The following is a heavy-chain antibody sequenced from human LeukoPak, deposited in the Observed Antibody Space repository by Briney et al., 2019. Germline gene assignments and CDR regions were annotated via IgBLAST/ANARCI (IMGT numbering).Heavy chain of an antibody. J-gene: IGHJ6*03. CDR2: LFYGGST. Sequence: SETLSLTCTVSGGSISSSGYYWGWIRQPPGKGLEWIGSLFYGGSTYNNPSLKSRVTISVGTSKTQFSLRLSSVTAADTAVYYCARWQVGATPYYYFYMDVWGKGSTVAVSS. CDR3: ARWQVGATPYYYFYMDV. V-gene: IGHV4-39*01. D-gene: IGHD1-26*01. CDR1: GGSISSSGYY.